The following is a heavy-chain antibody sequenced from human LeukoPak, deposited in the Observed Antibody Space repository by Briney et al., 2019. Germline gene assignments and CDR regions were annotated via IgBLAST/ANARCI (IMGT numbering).Heavy chain of an antibody. J-gene: IGHJ4*02. CDR2: INHSGST. Sequence: SETLSLTCAVYGGSFSGYYWSWIRHPPGKALEWVGEINHSGSTNYNPSLKSRVTISVEPSKKQSSLRISSVTAADTAVYYCARGVSAIVYWGQGTLVTVSS. CDR3: ARGVSAIVY. V-gene: IGHV4-34*01. D-gene: IGHD2-15*01. CDR1: GGSFSGYY.